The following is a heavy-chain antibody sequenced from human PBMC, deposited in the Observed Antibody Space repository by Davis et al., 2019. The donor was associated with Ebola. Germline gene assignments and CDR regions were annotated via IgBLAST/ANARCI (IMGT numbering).Heavy chain of an antibody. Sequence: SETLSLTCSVSGGSISSGGSYWSWIRQHPGKGLEWIGYIHNTGSFYYNPSLKSRVIISVDTSKNQFSVKLSSVTAADTAVYYCARVGGIVVVPAAMRYYYGMDVWGKGTTVTVSS. CDR2: IHNTGSF. V-gene: IGHV4-31*03. CDR1: GGSISSGGSY. J-gene: IGHJ6*04. CDR3: ARVGGIVVVPAAMRYYYGMDV. D-gene: IGHD2-2*01.